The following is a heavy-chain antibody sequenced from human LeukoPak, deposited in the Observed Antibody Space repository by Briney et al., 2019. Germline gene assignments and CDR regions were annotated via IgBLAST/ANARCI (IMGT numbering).Heavy chain of an antibody. CDR1: GGSIDSDY. J-gene: IGHJ4*02. Sequence: SETLSLTCTVSGGSIDSDYWTWIRQSPGKGLEWVGYVYYSGSATYNPSLKSRVTISVETSKNQFSLSLNSVTAADTAVYYCATLSYTSGWYEVDHWRQATLVTVSS. CDR3: ATLSYTSGWYEVDH. V-gene: IGHV4-59*08. CDR2: VYYSGSA. D-gene: IGHD6-19*01.